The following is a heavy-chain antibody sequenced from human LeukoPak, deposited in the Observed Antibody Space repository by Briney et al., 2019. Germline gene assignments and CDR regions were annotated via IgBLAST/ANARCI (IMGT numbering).Heavy chain of an antibody. CDR3: ARTDDYGDYAVLG. CDR1: GGSFSGYY. J-gene: IGHJ4*02. D-gene: IGHD4-17*01. CDR2: INHSGST. Sequence: SETLSLTCAVYGGSFSGYYWSWIRQPPGKGLEWIGEINHSGSTNYNPSLKSRVTISVDTSKNQFSLKLSSVTAADTAVYYCARTDDYGDYAVLGWGQGTLVTVSS. V-gene: IGHV4-34*01.